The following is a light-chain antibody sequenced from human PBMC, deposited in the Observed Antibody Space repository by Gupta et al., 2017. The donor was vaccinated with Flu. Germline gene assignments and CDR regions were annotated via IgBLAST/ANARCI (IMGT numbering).Light chain of an antibody. CDR3: QQDNNSSGT. CDR1: QSISSW. V-gene: IGKV1-5*03. J-gene: IGKJ1*01. CDR2: KAS. Sequence: DIQMTQSPSTLSASVGDRVTITCRATQSISSWLAWYQQKPGKAPKLLIHKASSLASGVPSRFGGSGSGTEFTLTISSLQPDDFATYYCQQDNNSSGTFGQGTKVEIK.